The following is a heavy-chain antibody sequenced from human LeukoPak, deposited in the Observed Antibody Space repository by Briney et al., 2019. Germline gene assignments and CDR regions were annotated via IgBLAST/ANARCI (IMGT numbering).Heavy chain of an antibody. D-gene: IGHD6-19*01. CDR2: ISAYNGNT. J-gene: IGHJ4*02. CDR3: ARDGPGVAVAEGHTWVFEQLTYFDY. CDR1: GYTFTSYG. V-gene: IGHV1-18*01. Sequence: ASVKVSCKASGYTFTSYGISWVRQAPGQGLEWMGWISAYNGNTNYAQKLQGRVTMTTDTSTSTAYMELRSLRSDDTAVYYCARDGPGVAVAEGHTWVFEQLTYFDYWGQGTLVTVSS.